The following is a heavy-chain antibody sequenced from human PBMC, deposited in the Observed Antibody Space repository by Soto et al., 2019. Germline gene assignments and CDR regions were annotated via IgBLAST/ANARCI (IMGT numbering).Heavy chain of an antibody. J-gene: IGHJ6*02. CDR3: ARGPDYSYADGDYYYYGMDV. V-gene: IGHV4-59*01. CDR2: IYYSGST. Sequence: ETLSLTCTVSGGSISSYYWSWIRQPPGKGLEWIGYIYYSGSTNYNPSLKSRVTISVDTSKNQFSLKLSSVTAADTAVYYCARGPDYSYADGDYYYYGMDVWGQGTTVTVSS. CDR1: GGSISSYY. D-gene: IGHD4-4*01.